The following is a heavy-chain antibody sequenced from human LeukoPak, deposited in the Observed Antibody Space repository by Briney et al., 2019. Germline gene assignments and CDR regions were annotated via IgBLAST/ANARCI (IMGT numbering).Heavy chain of an antibody. CDR2: ISYDGSNK. D-gene: IGHD3-22*01. V-gene: IGHV3-30*04. Sequence: GRSLRLSCAASGFTFSSYAMHWVRQAPGKGLEWVAVISYDGSNKYYADSVKGRFTISRDNSKNTLYLQMNSLRAEDTAVYYCARVGYYDSSGYYYDYYYYGMDVWGQGTTVTVSS. CDR3: ARVGYYDSSGYYYDYYYYGMDV. J-gene: IGHJ6*02. CDR1: GFTFSSYA.